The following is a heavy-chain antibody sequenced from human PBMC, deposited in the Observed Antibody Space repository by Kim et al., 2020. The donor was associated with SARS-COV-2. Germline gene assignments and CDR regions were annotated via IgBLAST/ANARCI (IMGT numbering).Heavy chain of an antibody. V-gene: IGHV3-23*01. CDR3: AKDASHCSGGSCYGDAFDI. D-gene: IGHD2-15*01. J-gene: IGHJ3*02. Sequence: GGSLRLSCAASGLTFSSYAMSWVRQAPGKGLEWVSAISGSGGSTYYADSVKGRFTISRDNSKNTLYLQMNSLRAEDTAVYYCAKDASHCSGGSCYGDAFDIWGQGTMVTVSS. CDR2: ISGSGGST. CDR1: GLTFSSYA.